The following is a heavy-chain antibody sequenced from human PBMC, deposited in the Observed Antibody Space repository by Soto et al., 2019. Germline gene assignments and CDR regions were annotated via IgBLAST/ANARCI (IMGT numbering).Heavy chain of an antibody. V-gene: IGHV3-30-3*01. CDR1: GFTVSAYT. Sequence: QVQLVESGGGVVQPGRSLRLSCAASGFTVSAYTMHWVRQAPGKGLEWVAVISSDGNNKYYTDSVKGRFTISRDTSTNTLYLQMNSLRAEDTAVYYCARWEQPLFDYWGQGTLVTVSS. CDR2: ISSDGNNK. CDR3: ARWEQPLFDY. J-gene: IGHJ4*02. D-gene: IGHD1-26*01.